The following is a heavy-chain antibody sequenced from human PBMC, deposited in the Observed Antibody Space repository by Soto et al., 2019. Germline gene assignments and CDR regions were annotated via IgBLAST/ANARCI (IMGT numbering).Heavy chain of an antibody. J-gene: IGHJ4*02. D-gene: IGHD5-12*01. CDR2: IYYSGST. V-gene: IGHV4-31*03. Sequence: SETLSLTCTVSGGSISSGGYYWSWIRQHPGKGLEWIGYIYYSGSTYYNPSLKSRVTISVDTSKNQFSLKLSSVTAADTAVYYCAREFRSGYDLRYFDYWGQGTLVTVSS. CDR3: AREFRSGYDLRYFDY. CDR1: GGSISSGGYY.